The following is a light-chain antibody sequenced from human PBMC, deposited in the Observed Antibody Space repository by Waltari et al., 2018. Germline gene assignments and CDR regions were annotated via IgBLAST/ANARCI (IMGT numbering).Light chain of an antibody. Sequence: EIVMTQSPVTLSLSPGERATLSCRASQTISTRLAWYQQKPGQPPRLLSYDGSTRATGIPARFTGSGSGTEFTLTVSSLQSEDFAVYFCQQYSNWPPWTFGQGTKVQIK. CDR1: QTISTR. CDR2: DGS. J-gene: IGKJ1*01. V-gene: IGKV3-15*01. CDR3: QQYSNWPPWT.